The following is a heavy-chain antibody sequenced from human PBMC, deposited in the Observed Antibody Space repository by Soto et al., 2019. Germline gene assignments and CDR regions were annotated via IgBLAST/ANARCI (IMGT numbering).Heavy chain of an antibody. J-gene: IGHJ5*02. CDR3: ARVPFHYARGTYRPRSFDP. D-gene: IGHD3-16*02. CDR1: GYSISRGYY. V-gene: IGHV4-38-2*02. CDR2: IYHDGTT. Sequence: SETLSLTCTVSGYSISRGYYWGWIRQPPGKGLQWIGTIYHDGTTYSNPSLNGRVTISVSTSQNRFSLTLRSVTAADTAVYYCARVPFHYARGTYRPRSFDPWGQGTLVTVSS.